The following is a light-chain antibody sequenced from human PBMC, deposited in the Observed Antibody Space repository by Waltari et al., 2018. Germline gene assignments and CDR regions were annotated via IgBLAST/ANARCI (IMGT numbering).Light chain of an antibody. CDR2: GST. CDR1: SSNIRAGFA. CDR3: QSYDSDLRGV. V-gene: IGLV1-40*01. J-gene: IGLJ2*01. Sequence: QSVLTQPPSVSGAPGQRVTISCTGPSSNIRAGFAVHWYQQHSGTAPKLLIEGSTYRPSGVPDRFSGDKSGTSASLAITGLQAEDDAYYYCQSYDSDLRGVFGGGTKLTVL.